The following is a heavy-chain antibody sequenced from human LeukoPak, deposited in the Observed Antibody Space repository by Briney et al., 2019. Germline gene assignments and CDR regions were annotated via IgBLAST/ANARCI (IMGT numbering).Heavy chain of an antibody. CDR2: IWHDGTNK. D-gene: IGHD2-8*01. CDR1: GFTFSSFN. CDR3: ARNSLNGLYFFGY. Sequence: SGESLRLTCAASGFTFSSFNMHWVCHAPDKGLEWVSFIWHDGTNKYYVASVECRFTISRDNSKNMLYLQLNSLRAEDTAVYFCARNSLNGLYFFGYWGEGTLVTVS. J-gene: IGHJ4*02. V-gene: IGHV3-33*03.